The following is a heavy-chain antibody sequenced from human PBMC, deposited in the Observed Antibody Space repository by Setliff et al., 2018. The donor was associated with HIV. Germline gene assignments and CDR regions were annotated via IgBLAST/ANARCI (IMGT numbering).Heavy chain of an antibody. CDR3: ARSIYGSGTYPLDV. CDR2: IYYTGST. V-gene: IGHV4-4*07. J-gene: IGHJ4*02. CDR1: GNSFSGYH. D-gene: IGHD3-10*01. Sequence: SETLSLTFNYSGNSFSGYHWNWIRQPAGKGLEWLGRIYYTGSTEYNPSLKSRLTMSMDTSKDQFSPRLVSLTTADTAVYYCARSIYGSGTYPLDVWGPGTLVTVSS.